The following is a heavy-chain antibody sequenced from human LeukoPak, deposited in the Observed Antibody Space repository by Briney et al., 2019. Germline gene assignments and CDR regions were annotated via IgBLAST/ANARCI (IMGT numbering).Heavy chain of an antibody. V-gene: IGHV4-59*08. J-gene: IGHJ5*02. Sequence: PSETLSLTCNVSGDSMRSYYWSWIRQPPGKGLEWIGYITYSGYSNSNPSFRTRLTISMDASKNQFSLELKSVTAADTAIYFCASLSGSYFDSDLWGQGTLVTVSS. D-gene: IGHD3-10*01. CDR1: GDSMRSYY. CDR3: ASLSGSYFDSDL. CDR2: ITYSGYS.